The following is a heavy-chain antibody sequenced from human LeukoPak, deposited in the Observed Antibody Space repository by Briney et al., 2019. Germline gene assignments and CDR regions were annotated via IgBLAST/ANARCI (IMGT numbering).Heavy chain of an antibody. V-gene: IGHV3-23*01. Sequence: GGTLRLSSADSGFAFSSYGTSWGCAGPGRGLGLVSDICVGGGRTFYADSVKGGFTISRDNSKNTLYLQMDSLRAQETAVYYCAKGGAVSSKSITLVRGSRSYVYYMDVWGKGTTVTISS. CDR2: ICVGGGRT. CDR3: AKGGAVSSKSITLVRGSRSYVYYMDV. D-gene: IGHD3-10*01. J-gene: IGHJ6*03. CDR1: GFAFSSYG.